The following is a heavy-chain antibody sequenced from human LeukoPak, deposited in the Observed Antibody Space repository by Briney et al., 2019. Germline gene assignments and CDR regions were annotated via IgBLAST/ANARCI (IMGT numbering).Heavy chain of an antibody. D-gene: IGHD1-26*01. CDR1: GYSISSGYY. V-gene: IGHV4-38-2*02. Sequence: PSETLSLTCTVSGYSISSGYYWGWIRQPPGKGLEWIRSIYHSGSTYYNPSLKSRVTVSVDTSKTQFSLKLSSVTAADTAVYYCARGRVGATSGPLDYWGQGTLVTVSS. CDR3: ARGRVGATSGPLDY. J-gene: IGHJ4*02. CDR2: IYHSGST.